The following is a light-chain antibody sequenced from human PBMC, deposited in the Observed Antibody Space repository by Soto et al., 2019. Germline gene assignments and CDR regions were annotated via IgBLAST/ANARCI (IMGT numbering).Light chain of an antibody. J-gene: IGKJ2*01. CDR1: QSISSW. Sequence: DIQMTQSPSTLSASVGDRVTITCRASQSISSWLAWYQQKPGTAPKLLIYKASTLESGVPSRFSGSRSGTEFTLIVSSLQLDVFATYHCQQYNETSPYTFGRGTKRDIK. CDR2: KAS. CDR3: QQYNETSPYT. V-gene: IGKV1-5*03.